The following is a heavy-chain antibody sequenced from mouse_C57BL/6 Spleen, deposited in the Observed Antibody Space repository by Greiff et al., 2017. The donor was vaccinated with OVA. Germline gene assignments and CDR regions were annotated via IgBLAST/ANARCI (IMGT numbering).Heavy chain of an antibody. CDR2: INPNNGGT. CDR1: GYTFTDYY. CDR3: ASYGYGLFDY. J-gene: IGHJ2*01. V-gene: IGHV1-26*01. D-gene: IGHD2-2*01. Sequence: EVQLQQSGPELVKPGASVKISCKASGYTFTDYYMNWVKQSHGKSLEWIGDINPNNGGTSYNQKFKGKATLTVDKSSSTAYMELRSLTSEDSAVYYCASYGYGLFDYWGQGTTLTVSS.